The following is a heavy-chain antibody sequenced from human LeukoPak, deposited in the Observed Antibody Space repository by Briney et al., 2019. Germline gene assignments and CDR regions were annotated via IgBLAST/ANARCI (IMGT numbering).Heavy chain of an antibody. CDR3: ARVVRAALDFDY. CDR2: IYYSGST. CDR1: GGSVSSGSYY. V-gene: IGHV4-61*01. J-gene: IGHJ4*02. D-gene: IGHD6-25*01. Sequence: SEALSLTCTVSGGSVSSGSYYWSWIRQPPGKGLEWIGYIYYSGSTNYNPSLKSRVTISVDTSKNQFSLKLSSVTAADTAVYYCARVVRAALDFDYWGQGTLVTVSS.